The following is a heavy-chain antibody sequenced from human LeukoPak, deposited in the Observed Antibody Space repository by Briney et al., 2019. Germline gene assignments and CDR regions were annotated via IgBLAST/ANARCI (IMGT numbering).Heavy chain of an antibody. CDR3: GRDRHLALYY. CDR2: ITSSSTTI. Sequence: GGSLRLSCAASGFTFNNYNMNWVRQAPGKGLEWVSYITSSSTTIYYADSVRGRFTISRDNAKSSLYLQMDSLRAEDTGVYYCGRDRHLALYYWGQGTLVTVSS. CDR1: GFTFNNYN. J-gene: IGHJ4*02. V-gene: IGHV3-48*01. D-gene: IGHD5-12*01.